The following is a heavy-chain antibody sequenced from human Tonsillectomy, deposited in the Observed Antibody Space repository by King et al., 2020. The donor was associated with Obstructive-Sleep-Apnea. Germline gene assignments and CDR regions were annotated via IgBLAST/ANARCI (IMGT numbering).Heavy chain of an antibody. J-gene: IGHJ3*02. Sequence: VQLVESGGGLVQPGGSLRLSCAASGFTFSSYAMSWVRQAPGKGLEWVSTISGSGCSTYYADSVKGRFTISRDNSKNTLYLQMNSLRAGDTAVYYCANSRGNYVGAFDIWGQGTMVTVSS. CDR3: ANSRGNYVGAFDI. CDR1: GFTFSSYA. CDR2: ISGSGCST. D-gene: IGHD1-7*01. V-gene: IGHV3-23*04.